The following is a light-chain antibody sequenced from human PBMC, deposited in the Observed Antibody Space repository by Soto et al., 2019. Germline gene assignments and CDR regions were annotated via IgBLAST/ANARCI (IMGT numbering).Light chain of an antibody. CDR1: QSISSY. Sequence: DMQMTQSPSSLSACVGDRVTITCRARQSISSYLNWYQQKPGKAPKLLIYAASSLQSGVPSRFSGSGSGTDFTLTISSLQPEDFATYYCQQSYSTLITFGQGTRLEIK. V-gene: IGKV1-39*01. J-gene: IGKJ5*01. CDR2: AAS. CDR3: QQSYSTLIT.